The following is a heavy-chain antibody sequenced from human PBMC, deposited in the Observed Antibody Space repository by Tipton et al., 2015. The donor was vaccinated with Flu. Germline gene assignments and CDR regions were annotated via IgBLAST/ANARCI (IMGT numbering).Heavy chain of an antibody. D-gene: IGHD6-19*01. CDR1: GFTFSSYW. CDR3: ARRLGQWLGAFDI. V-gene: IGHV3-7*01. Sequence: SLRLSCAASGFTFSSYWMSWVRQAPGKGLEWVANIKQDGSEKYYADSVKGRFTISRDNAKNSLYLQMNSLRAEDTAVYYCARRLGQWLGAFDIWGQGTMVTVSS. CDR2: IKQDGSEK. J-gene: IGHJ3*02.